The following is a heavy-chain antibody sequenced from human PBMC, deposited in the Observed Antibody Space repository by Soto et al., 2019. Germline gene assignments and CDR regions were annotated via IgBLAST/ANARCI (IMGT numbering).Heavy chain of an antibody. D-gene: IGHD6-19*01. CDR1: GFTFSSYG. CDR2: ISYDGSNK. CDR3: AKDRDPYSSGWYVSYHWFDP. V-gene: IGHV3-30*18. Sequence: GGSLRLSCAASGFTFSSYGMHWVRQAPGKGLEWVAVISYDGSNKYYADSVKGRFTISRDNSKNTLYLQMNSLRAEDTAVYYCAKDRDPYSSGWYVSYHWFDPWGQGTLVTVSS. J-gene: IGHJ5*02.